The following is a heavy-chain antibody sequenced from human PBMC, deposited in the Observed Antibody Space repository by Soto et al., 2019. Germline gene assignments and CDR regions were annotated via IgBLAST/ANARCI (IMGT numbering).Heavy chain of an antibody. D-gene: IGHD3-9*01. V-gene: IGHV4-59*01. CDR1: GGSISSYY. Sequence: KASETLSLTCAVSGGSISSYYWSWIRQPPGKGLEWIGYIYYGGSTNYNPSLKSRVTISVDTSKNQFSLKLSSVTAADTAVYYCARGTGLRYFDSDAYYGMDVWGQGTTVTVSS. CDR2: IYYGGST. J-gene: IGHJ6*02. CDR3: ARGTGLRYFDSDAYYGMDV.